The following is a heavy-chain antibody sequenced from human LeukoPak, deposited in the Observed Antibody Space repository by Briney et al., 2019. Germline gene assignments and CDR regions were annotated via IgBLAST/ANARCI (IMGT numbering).Heavy chain of an antibody. CDR1: GYSFTSYW. CDR3: ARPGYYDSSGPGRNYYDMDV. Sequence: GESLKISCKGSGYSFTSYWIGWVRQMPGKGLEWMGIIYPGDSDTRYSPSFQGQVTISADKSISTAYLQWSSLKASDTAMYYCARPGYYDSSGPGRNYYDMDVWGQGTTVTVSS. V-gene: IGHV5-51*01. D-gene: IGHD3-22*01. J-gene: IGHJ6*02. CDR2: IYPGDSDT.